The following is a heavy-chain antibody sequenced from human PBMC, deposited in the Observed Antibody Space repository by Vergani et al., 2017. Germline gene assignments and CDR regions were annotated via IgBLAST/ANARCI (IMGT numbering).Heavy chain of an antibody. V-gene: IGHV1-69*01. CDR3: ARDLRPTVGLGFYHYMDV. J-gene: IGHJ6*03. Sequence: QVQLVQSGAAVKKPGSSVKVSCKASGGTFSNHGINWLRRAPGQGLEWMGGIIPLFHIANYAQKFQGRVAINADESTSTVYMDLSSLKSEDTAIYYCARDLRPTVGLGFYHYMDVWVEGTTVIVSS. CDR1: GGTFSNHG. CDR2: IIPLFHIA. D-gene: IGHD1-26*01.